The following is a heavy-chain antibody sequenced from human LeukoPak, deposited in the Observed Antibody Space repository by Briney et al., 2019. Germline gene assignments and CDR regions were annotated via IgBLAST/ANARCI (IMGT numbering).Heavy chain of an antibody. J-gene: IGHJ4*02. CDR3: TTGIRGD. D-gene: IGHD3-3*02. Sequence: GGSLRLSCAASGFIVTNAWMNWVRQAPGKGLEWVGRIQSKTDGGKTDYAAPVKGRFTISRDDSKNTLYLQMNSLKTEDTAIYYCTTGIRGDWGQGTPVTVSS. V-gene: IGHV3-15*07. CDR1: GFIVTNAW. CDR2: IQSKTDGGKT.